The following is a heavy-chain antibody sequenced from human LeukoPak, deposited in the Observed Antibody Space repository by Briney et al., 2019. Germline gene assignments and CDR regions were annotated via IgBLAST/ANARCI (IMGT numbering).Heavy chain of an antibody. V-gene: IGHV4-38-2*02. CDR1: GYSISSGYY. J-gene: IGHJ4*02. CDR2: IYHSGST. D-gene: IGHD6-13*01. CDR3: ARHSSSWYVSAPFDY. Sequence: SETLSLTCTVSGYSISSGYYWGWIRQPPGKGLEWIGSIYHSGSTYYNPSLKSRVTISVDTSKNQFSLKLSSVTAADTAVYYCARHSSSWYVSAPFDYWGQGTLVTVSS.